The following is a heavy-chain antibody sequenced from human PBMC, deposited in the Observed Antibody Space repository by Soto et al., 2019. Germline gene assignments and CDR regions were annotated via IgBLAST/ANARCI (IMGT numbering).Heavy chain of an antibody. CDR3: ERVVQQWYHCDY. CDR2: ISYSGST. D-gene: IGHD5-18*01. J-gene: IGHJ4*02. V-gene: IGHV4-31*01. Sequence: QVQLQESGPGLVKPSQTLSLTCTVSGGSISSGGYYWSWIRQHPGKGLEWIGYISYSGSTYYNPSLKIQXXIXVXXSNHQFYLKLSSVTAADTAQYYCERVVQQWYHCDYWGQGTLVTVSS. CDR1: GGSISSGGYY.